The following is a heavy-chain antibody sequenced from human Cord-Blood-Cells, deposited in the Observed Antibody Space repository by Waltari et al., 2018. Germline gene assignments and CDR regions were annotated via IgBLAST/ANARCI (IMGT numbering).Heavy chain of an antibody. V-gene: IGHV4-34*01. D-gene: IGHD6-13*01. CDR2: INHSGSH. CDR3: ARGLAIAAAGNRGLGY. J-gene: IGHJ4*02. CDR1: GGSFSGYY. Sequence: QVQLQQWGAGLLKPSETLSLTCAVYGGSFSGYYWSWIRQPPGKGLGWIGEINHSGSHHYNPSLKSRVTISVDTSKNQFSLKLSSVTAADTAVYYCARGLAIAAAGNRGLGYWGQGTLVTVSS.